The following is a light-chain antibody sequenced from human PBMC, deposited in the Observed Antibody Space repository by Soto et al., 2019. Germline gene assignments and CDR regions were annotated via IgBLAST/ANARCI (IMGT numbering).Light chain of an antibody. J-gene: IGLJ1*01. CDR1: DIASKS. CDR2: DDN. CDR3: QVWDSSSYHYG. Sequence: SYELTQLPSVSVAPGQTAWISCGGNDIASKSVHWSQQKPGQSPVLVVYDDNDRPSGFPERFSGSNSGVTATLTISRVEAGDEADYYWQVWDSSSYHYGFGSGTKVTVL. V-gene: IGLV3-21*02.